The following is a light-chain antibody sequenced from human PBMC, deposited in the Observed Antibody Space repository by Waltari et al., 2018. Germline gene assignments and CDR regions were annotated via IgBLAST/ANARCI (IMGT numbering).Light chain of an antibody. V-gene: IGLV2-14*03. CDR2: DVF. Sequence: QSALTQPASVSGSPGQSISISCTGSSSDVGGFNFFSCYQQHPGKSPKLMIYDVFNPPSGVSTRFSGSKSDNAASLAISGLQAEDEAVYYCSSYTASPPHVVFGGGTKVTVL. CDR3: SSYTASPPHVV. J-gene: IGLJ2*01. CDR1: SSDVGGFNF.